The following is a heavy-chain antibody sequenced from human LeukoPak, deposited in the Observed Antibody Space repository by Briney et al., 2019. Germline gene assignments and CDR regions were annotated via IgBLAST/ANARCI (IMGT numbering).Heavy chain of an antibody. CDR3: ARPDLCSGGSCYYHY. D-gene: IGHD2-15*01. Sequence: GESLKISCKGSGYIFTNYWIGWVRQMPGKGLEWMGSIYPGDSDSRYSPSFQGQVTISADKSISTAYLQWSSLKASDTAMYYCARPDLCSGGSCYYHYWGQGTLVTVSS. CDR1: GYIFTNYW. J-gene: IGHJ4*02. CDR2: IYPGDSDS. V-gene: IGHV5-51*01.